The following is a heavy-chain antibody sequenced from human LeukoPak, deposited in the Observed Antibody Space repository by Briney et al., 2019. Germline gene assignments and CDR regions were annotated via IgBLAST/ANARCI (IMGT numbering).Heavy chain of an antibody. Sequence: PGGSLRLSCAASGFTVGTNYMTWVCQAPGKGLEWVSVIYSDGTTYYADSVKGRFTISRDNSKNTVYLQMNSLRAEDTAVYYCARGLGYGSGPVDHWGQGTLVTLSS. D-gene: IGHD3-10*01. CDR3: ARGLGYGSGPVDH. CDR1: GFTVGTNY. V-gene: IGHV3-53*01. CDR2: IYSDGTT. J-gene: IGHJ4*02.